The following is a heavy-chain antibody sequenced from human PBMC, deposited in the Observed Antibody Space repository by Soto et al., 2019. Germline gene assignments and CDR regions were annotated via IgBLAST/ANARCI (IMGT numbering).Heavy chain of an antibody. D-gene: IGHD3-10*01. CDR3: AKEPGSNYSGSGSGLDC. CDR2: ISGNGGRT. CDR1: GFSFSTYA. Sequence: EVQLLESGGGLGQPGGSLRLSCAASGFSFSTYAMSWVRQAPGKGLEWVSFISGNGGRTYYADSVKGRFTISRENSKNTLYLQMTTLRAEDTAIYYCAKEPGSNYSGSGSGLDCWGQGTLVTVSS. V-gene: IGHV3-23*01. J-gene: IGHJ4*02.